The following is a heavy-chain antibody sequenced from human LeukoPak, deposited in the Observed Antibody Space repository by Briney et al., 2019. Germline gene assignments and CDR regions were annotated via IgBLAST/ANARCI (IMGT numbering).Heavy chain of an antibody. CDR2: IWYDGSNK. J-gene: IGHJ6*02. Sequence: PGGSLRLSCAASGFTFSSYGMHWVRQAPGKGLEWVAVIWYDGSNKYYADFVKGRFTISRDNSKNTLYLQMNSLRAEDTAVYYCARGVTNYDILTGSQYYYYYGMDVWGQGTTVTVSS. CDR1: GFTFSSYG. D-gene: IGHD3-9*01. V-gene: IGHV3-33*01. CDR3: ARGVTNYDILTGSQYYYYYGMDV.